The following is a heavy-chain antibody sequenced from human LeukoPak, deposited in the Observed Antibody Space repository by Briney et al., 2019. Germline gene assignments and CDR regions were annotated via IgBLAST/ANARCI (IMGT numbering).Heavy chain of an antibody. CDR2: INNYNNNT. Sequence: ASVEVSCKASGGTFSSYAISWVRQAPGQGLEWMGWINNYNNNTNYVQKFQGRVTMTTDTSTNTAYMELRSLRSDDTAVYYCARRGLDYWGQGTLVTVSS. D-gene: IGHD3-10*01. CDR3: ARRGLDY. V-gene: IGHV1-18*01. J-gene: IGHJ4*02. CDR1: GGTFSSYA.